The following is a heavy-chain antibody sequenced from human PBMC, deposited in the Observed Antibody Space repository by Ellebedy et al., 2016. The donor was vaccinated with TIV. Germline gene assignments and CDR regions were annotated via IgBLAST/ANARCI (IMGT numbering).Heavy chain of an antibody. CDR2: MWYDGSNK. Sequence: GESLKISCAASGFTFRTYGMHWVRQAPGKGLEWVAVMWYDGSNKYYADSVKGRFTISSDNSKNTLYLQMNSLRAEDTAVYYCARANTAMVRRNHMDVWGQGTTVTVSS. V-gene: IGHV3-33*01. J-gene: IGHJ6*02. CDR3: ARANTAMVRRNHMDV. CDR1: GFTFRTYG. D-gene: IGHD5-18*01.